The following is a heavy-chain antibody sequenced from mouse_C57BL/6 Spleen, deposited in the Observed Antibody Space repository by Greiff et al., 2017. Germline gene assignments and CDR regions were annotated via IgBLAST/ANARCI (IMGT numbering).Heavy chain of an antibody. V-gene: IGHV5-6*01. CDR2: ISRGGSYT. CDR3: ARHAYINAGSSYGAIDH. CDR1: GFTFSSYG. Sequence: VQLQQSGGDLVKPGGSLKLSCAASGFTFSSYGMSWVRQTPDKRLEWVATISRGGSYTYYPDSVKGRITISRDNAKNTLYLQMSSLTSEDTAMYYCARHAYINAGSSYGAIDHWGQGTSVTVSS. J-gene: IGHJ4*01. D-gene: IGHD1-1*01.